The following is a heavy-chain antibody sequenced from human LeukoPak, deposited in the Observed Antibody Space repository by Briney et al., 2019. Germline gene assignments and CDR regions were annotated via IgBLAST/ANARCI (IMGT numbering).Heavy chain of an antibody. CDR1: GFTFSSYS. V-gene: IGHV3-21*06. CDR2: ISSSSSYI. D-gene: IGHD2-15*01. Sequence: GGSLRLSCAASGFTFSSYSMNWVRQAPGKGLEWVSSISSSSSYIYYADSVKGRFTISRDNSKNTVYLQMTSLRTEDTAVYYCARAVAYGAFDIWGQGTMVTVSS. CDR3: ARAVAYGAFDI. J-gene: IGHJ3*02.